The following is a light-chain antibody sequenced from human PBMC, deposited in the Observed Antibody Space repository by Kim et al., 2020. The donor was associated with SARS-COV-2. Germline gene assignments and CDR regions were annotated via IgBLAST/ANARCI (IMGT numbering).Light chain of an antibody. CDR3: CSRESSGDRMA. Sequence: SSELTQDPPVSVALGQTVRITCQGASLRTFPASWFQQRLGQAPVLIVYGDDFRPSEVPERFSASVSGATSSLTITATRAEDEADYYCCSRESSGDRMAFG. J-gene: IGLJ2*01. CDR2: GDD. CDR1: SLRTFP. V-gene: IGLV3-19*01.